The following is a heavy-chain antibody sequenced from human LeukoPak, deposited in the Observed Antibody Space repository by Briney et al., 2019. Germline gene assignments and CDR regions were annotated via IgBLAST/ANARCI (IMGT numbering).Heavy chain of an antibody. CDR1: GFTFSDYY. Sequence: GGSLRLSCAASGFTFSDYYMSWIRQAPGKGLEWVSYISSSGSTIYYADSVKGRFTISRDNSKNTLYLQMNSLRAEDTAVYYCEHASIAAAGTTNYWGQGTLVTVSS. J-gene: IGHJ4*02. D-gene: IGHD6-13*01. CDR2: ISSSGSTI. V-gene: IGHV3-11*04. CDR3: EHASIAAAGTTNY.